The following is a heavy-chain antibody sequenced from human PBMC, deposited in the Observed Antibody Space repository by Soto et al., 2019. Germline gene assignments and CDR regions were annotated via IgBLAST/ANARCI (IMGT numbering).Heavy chain of an antibody. D-gene: IGHD2-2*01. J-gene: IGHJ6*02. CDR1: GGSVSGYY. CDR3: TRHAEIPKCKYGLDV. Sequence: PSETLSLTCTVSGGSVSGYYWSWIRQPPGKGLEWVGYIHYGGTTMYNPSVKGRVTISVDTPKNQFSLKLNSVTAADTAVYYCTRHAEIPKCKYGLDVGGQGTTVTVSS. V-gene: IGHV4-59*02. CDR2: IHYGGTT.